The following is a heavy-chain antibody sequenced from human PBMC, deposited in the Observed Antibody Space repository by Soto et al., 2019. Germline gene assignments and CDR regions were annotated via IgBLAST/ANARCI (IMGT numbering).Heavy chain of an antibody. CDR1: GFNFSSFG. Sequence: QVQLVESGGGVVQPGSSLRLSCAASGFNFSSFGMHWVRQAPGKGLEWVALMSYDGSSKYYQDSLKGRFTISRDKSKNTLYLPMSSLIVEDTAVYYCAKDRGWSSADLEYWGQGTLVTVSS. J-gene: IGHJ4*02. D-gene: IGHD6-19*01. CDR3: AKDRGWSSADLEY. CDR2: MSYDGSSK. V-gene: IGHV3-30*18.